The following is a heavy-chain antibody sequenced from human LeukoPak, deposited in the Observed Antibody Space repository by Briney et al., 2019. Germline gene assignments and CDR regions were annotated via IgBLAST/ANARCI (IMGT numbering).Heavy chain of an antibody. CDR2: IRYDGSNE. D-gene: IGHD6-13*01. Sequence: GGSLRLSCAASGLTFSSYGMHWVRQAPGKGLEWVTFIRYDGSNEYYADSVKGRFTISRDNSKNTLYLQMNSLRAEDTAVYYCAKVLIASSSWNAFDIWGQGTMVTVSS. CDR3: AKVLIASSSWNAFDI. J-gene: IGHJ3*02. V-gene: IGHV3-30*02. CDR1: GLTFSSYG.